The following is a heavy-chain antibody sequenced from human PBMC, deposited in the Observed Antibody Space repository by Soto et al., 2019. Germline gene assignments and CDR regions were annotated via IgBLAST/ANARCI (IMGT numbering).Heavy chain of an antibody. J-gene: IGHJ4*02. CDR2: ISGSGGST. D-gene: IGHD4-17*01. Sequence: GGSLRLSCAASGFTFSSYVMSWVRQAPGKGLEWVSAISGSGGSTYYADSVKGRFTISRDNSKNTLYLQMNSLRAEDTAVYYCAKDIQAAVTSYWGQGTLVTVSS. CDR3: AKDIQAAVTSY. V-gene: IGHV3-23*01. CDR1: GFTFSSYV.